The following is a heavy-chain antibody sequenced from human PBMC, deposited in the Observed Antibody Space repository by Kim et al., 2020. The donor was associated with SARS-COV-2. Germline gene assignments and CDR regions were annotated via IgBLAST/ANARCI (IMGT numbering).Heavy chain of an antibody. V-gene: IGHV1-18*01. J-gene: IGHJ4*02. Sequence: ASVKVSCKASGYTFNSYGISWVRQAPGQGLDWMGWISDYSGKTMYAHKFQGGVTLTIDTSTNTAYMELRSLRSDDTDIYYCARDDGDYAIFDYWGQGTLVTVSS. CDR1: GYTFNSYG. CDR3: ARDDGDYAIFDY. D-gene: IGHD4-17*01. CDR2: ISDYSGKT.